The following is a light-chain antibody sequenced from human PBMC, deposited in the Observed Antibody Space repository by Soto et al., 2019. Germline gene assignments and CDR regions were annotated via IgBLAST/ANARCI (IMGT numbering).Light chain of an antibody. Sequence: ETVMTQSPATLSVSPGERATLSCRASQSVSTKLAWYQQRPGQAPRLLIFGASSRATGIPDRFSGSGSGTEFTLTISSLQSEDSAVYYCHQYSNWPPYTFGPGTKVEIK. CDR2: GAS. CDR3: HQYSNWPPYT. J-gene: IGKJ3*01. CDR1: QSVSTK. V-gene: IGKV3-15*01.